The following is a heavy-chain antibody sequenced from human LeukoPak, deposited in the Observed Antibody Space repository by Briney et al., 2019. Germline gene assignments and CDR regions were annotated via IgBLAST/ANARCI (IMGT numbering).Heavy chain of an antibody. CDR1: GGSISSYY. J-gene: IGHJ3*02. Sequence: SETLSLTCTVSGGSISSYYWSWIRQPPGKGLEWIGYIYYSGSTNSNSSLKSRVTISVDTSKSQFSLKMTSVTAADTAVYYCARQGSGGRAFDIWGQGTTVTVSS. D-gene: IGHD1-26*01. CDR2: IYYSGST. V-gene: IGHV4-59*08. CDR3: ARQGSGGRAFDI.